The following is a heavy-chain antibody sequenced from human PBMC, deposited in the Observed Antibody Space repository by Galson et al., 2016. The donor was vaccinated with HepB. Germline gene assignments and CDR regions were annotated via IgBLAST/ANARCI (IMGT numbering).Heavy chain of an antibody. CDR2: ISAYNGDT. D-gene: IGHD2-2*02. CDR3: ARDLGSIPTTIFFDY. Sequence: SVKVSCKASGYTFTSFGISWVRQAPGQGLEWMGWISAYNGDTSYAQKFQGRVTMTTDISTSKAYMELRSLRSDDTAVYYCARDLGSIPTTIFFDYWGQGTLVTVSS. J-gene: IGHJ4*02. V-gene: IGHV1-18*01. CDR1: GYTFTSFG.